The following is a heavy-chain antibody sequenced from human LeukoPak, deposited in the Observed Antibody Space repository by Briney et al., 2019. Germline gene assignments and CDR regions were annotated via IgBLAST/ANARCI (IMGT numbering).Heavy chain of an antibody. V-gene: IGHV4-59*01. J-gene: IGHJ5*02. D-gene: IGHD3-3*01. CDR1: GGSFSGYY. Sequence: SETLSLTCAVYGGSFSGYYWSWIRQPPGKGLEWIGYIYYSGSTNYNPSLKSRVTISVDTSKNQFSLKLSSVTAADTAVYYCARGVSRTTIFGVVTLDWFDPWGQGTLVTVSS. CDR3: ARGVSRTTIFGVVTLDWFDP. CDR2: IYYSGST.